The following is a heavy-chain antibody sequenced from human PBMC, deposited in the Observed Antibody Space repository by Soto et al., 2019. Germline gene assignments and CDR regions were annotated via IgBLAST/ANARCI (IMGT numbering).Heavy chain of an antibody. CDR1: GFTFSSYA. J-gene: IGHJ6*02. CDR3: AKCFYDILTGYENYYYYGMDV. Sequence: PGGSLRLSCAASGFTFSSYAMHWVRQAPGKGLEWVAVISYDGSNKYYADSVKGRFTISRDNSKNTLYLQMNSLRAEDTAVYYCAKCFYDILTGYENYYYYGMDVWGQGTTVTVSS. D-gene: IGHD3-9*01. CDR2: ISYDGSNK. V-gene: IGHV3-30-3*02.